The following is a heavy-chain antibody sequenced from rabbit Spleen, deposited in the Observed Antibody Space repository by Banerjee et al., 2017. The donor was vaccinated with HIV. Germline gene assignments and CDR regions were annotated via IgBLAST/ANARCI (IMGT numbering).Heavy chain of an antibody. V-gene: IGHV1S40*01. CDR1: GFSFNSGYD. Sequence: QSLEESGGGLVKPGASLTLTCKASGFSFNSGYDMCWVRQAPGKGLEWIACSYAGSSGSTYSAIWAKGRFTISKTSSTTVTLQMTSLTAADTATYFCARDTGTSFSTYGMDLWGPGTLVTVS. CDR3: ARDTGTSFSTYGMDL. J-gene: IGHJ6*01. D-gene: IGHD7-1*01. CDR2: SYAGSSGST.